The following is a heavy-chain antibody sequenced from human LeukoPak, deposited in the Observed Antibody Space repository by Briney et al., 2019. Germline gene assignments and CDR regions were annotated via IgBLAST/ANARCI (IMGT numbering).Heavy chain of an antibody. J-gene: IGHJ4*02. D-gene: IGHD4-17*01. CDR2: IYYSGST. V-gene: IGHV4-59*08. CDR1: GGSISSYY. Sequence: SETLSLTCTVSGGSISSYYWSWIRQPPGKGLEWIGYIYYSGSTNYNPSLKSRVTISVDTSKNQFSLKLSSVTAADTAVYYCARHLRGYGDYHYWGQGTLVTVSS. CDR3: ARHLRGYGDYHY.